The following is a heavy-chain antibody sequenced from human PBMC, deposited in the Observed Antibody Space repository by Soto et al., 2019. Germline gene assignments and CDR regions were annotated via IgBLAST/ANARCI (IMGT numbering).Heavy chain of an antibody. Sequence: SETLSLTCTVSNGSVSSGTYSWSWVRQPPGKGLEWIGYIYYSGTTYYTPSLKSRLTMSMDRANDHFSLNLTSVTAADTAVYFCARGHYYFPMNVWGQGTTVTVSS. J-gene: IGHJ6*02. CDR2: IYYSGTT. V-gene: IGHV4-30-2*01. CDR1: NGSVSSGTYS. CDR3: ARGHYYFPMNV.